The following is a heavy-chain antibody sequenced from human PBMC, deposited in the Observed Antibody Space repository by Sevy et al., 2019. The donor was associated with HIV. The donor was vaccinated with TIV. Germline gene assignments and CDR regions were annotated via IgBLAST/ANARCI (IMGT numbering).Heavy chain of an antibody. Sequence: GGSLRLSCAASGFTFNKHGMNWVRQAPGKGLEWVSSISGSGGSAYYAASVKGGFTVSRDNSKDTLLLQMNGLGAEDTAVYYCAKDNVVLDPPDQGSFDFWGQGTMVTVSS. CDR2: ISGSGGSA. V-gene: IGHV3-23*01. J-gene: IGHJ3*01. CDR1: GFTFNKHG. CDR3: AKDNVVLDPPDQGSFDF. D-gene: IGHD2-8*02.